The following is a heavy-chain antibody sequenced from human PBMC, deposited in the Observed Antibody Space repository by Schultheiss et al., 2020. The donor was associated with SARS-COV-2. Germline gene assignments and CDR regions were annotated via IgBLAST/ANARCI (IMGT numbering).Heavy chain of an antibody. CDR1: GDSITSYY. V-gene: IGHV4-59*01. Sequence: SETLSLTCTVSGDSITSYYWSWIRQPPGKGLEWIGYIYYSGSSNYDPSLKSRVTISVDTSKNQLSLKLSSVTAADTAVYYCARVSDAFDIWGQGTMVTVSS. CDR3: ARVSDAFDI. J-gene: IGHJ3*02. CDR2: IYYSGSS.